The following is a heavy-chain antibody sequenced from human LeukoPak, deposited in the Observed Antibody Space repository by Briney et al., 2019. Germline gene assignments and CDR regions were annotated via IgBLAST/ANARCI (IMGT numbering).Heavy chain of an antibody. CDR1: GFTFSSYG. CDR3: ARALGRFLEWLQV. V-gene: IGHV3-33*01. CDR2: IWYDGSNK. D-gene: IGHD3-3*01. Sequence: WGSLRLSCAASGFTFSSYGMHWVRQAPGKGLEWVAVIWYDGSNKYYADSVKGRFTISSDNSKHTLYLQMNSLTAEDTAVYYCARALGRFLEWLQVWGQGTTVTVSS. J-gene: IGHJ6*02.